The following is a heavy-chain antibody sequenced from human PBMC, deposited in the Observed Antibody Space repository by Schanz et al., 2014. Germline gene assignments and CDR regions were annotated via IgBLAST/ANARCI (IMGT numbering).Heavy chain of an antibody. Sequence: EVQLVESGGGLVQPGGSLRLSCAASGFTFSTSTMHWVRQAPGKGLEYVSSISSKGDMTFYGNSVKGRFTISRDNSKNTLYRQLGSVSAEETAVYFCARDNRYYLFDYWGRGALVTVSS. D-gene: IGHD3-16*02. CDR1: GFTFSTST. CDR2: ISSKGDMT. J-gene: IGHJ4*02. V-gene: IGHV3-64*01. CDR3: ARDNRYYLFDY.